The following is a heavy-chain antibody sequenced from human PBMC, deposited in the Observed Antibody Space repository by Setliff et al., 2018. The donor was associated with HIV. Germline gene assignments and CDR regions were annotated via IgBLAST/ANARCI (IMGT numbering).Heavy chain of an antibody. J-gene: IGHJ4*02. CDR1: GGTFSSYA. CDR3: ARDYSPTFYYYDSSGTFDY. Sequence: SVKVSCKASGGTFSSYAISWVRQAPGQGLEWMGGIIPILGIANYAQKFQGRVTISADESTSTAYMELSSLRSEDTAVYYCARDYSPTFYYYDSSGTFDYWGQGTLVTVSS. D-gene: IGHD3-22*01. CDR2: IIPILGIA. V-gene: IGHV1-69*10.